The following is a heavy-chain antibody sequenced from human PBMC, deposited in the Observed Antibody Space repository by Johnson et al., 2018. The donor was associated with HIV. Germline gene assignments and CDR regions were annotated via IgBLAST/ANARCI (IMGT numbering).Heavy chain of an antibody. D-gene: IGHD6-13*01. V-gene: IGHV3-23*04. CDR2: ISGSTGRT. CDR3: ARDQAYRSSWAFSFDI. Sequence: EVQLVESGGGVVQPGRSLRLSCAASGFTFSSYAMSWVRQTPGKGLEWVSLISGSTGRTNYADSVKGRFTISRDNSKNTVFLQMNSLRSDDTAVYFCARDQAYRSSWAFSFDIWGQGTMVIVSS. J-gene: IGHJ3*02. CDR1: GFTFSSYA.